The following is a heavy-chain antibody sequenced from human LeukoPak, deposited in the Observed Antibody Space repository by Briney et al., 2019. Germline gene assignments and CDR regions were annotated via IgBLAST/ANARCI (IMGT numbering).Heavy chain of an antibody. D-gene: IGHD6-13*01. Sequence: ASVKVSCKASGYTFTSYYMHWVRQAPGQGLEWMGIINPSGGSTSYAQKFQGRVTMTRDTSTSTVYMELSRLRSADTAVYYCARAKEYSRSWYVWFDPWGQGTLVTVSS. V-gene: IGHV1-46*01. J-gene: IGHJ5*02. CDR2: INPSGGST. CDR3: ARAKEYSRSWYVWFDP. CDR1: GYTFTSYY.